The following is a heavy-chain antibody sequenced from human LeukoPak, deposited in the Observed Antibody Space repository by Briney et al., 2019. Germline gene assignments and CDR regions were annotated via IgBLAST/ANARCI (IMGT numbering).Heavy chain of an antibody. CDR2: INWNGGST. Sequence: PGGSLRLFCAASGFTFSSYAMSWVPQAPGKGLEGVSGINWNGGSTGYADSVKGRFTISRDNAKSSLYLQMNSLRAEDTALYYCAKSIAAKSADAFDIWGQGTMVTVSS. J-gene: IGHJ3*02. CDR3: AKSIAAKSADAFDI. CDR1: GFTFSSYA. V-gene: IGHV3-20*04. D-gene: IGHD6-6*01.